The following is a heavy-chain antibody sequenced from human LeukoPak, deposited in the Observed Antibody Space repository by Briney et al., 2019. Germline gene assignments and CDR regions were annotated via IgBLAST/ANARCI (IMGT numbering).Heavy chain of an antibody. CDR2: MNPNSSNT. J-gene: IGHJ4*02. V-gene: IGHV1-8*02. D-gene: IGHD1-26*01. Sequence: ASVKVSCKASGCTFTSYAMHWVRQATGQGLEWMGWMNPNSSNTGYAQKFQGRVTMTRNTSISTAYMELSSLRSEDTAVYYCARVASAGAPIDYWGQGTLVTVSS. CDR3: ARVASAGAPIDY. CDR1: GCTFTSYA.